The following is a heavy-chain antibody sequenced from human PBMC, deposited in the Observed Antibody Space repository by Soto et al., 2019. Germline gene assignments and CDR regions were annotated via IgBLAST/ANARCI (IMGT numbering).Heavy chain of an antibody. J-gene: IGHJ5*02. V-gene: IGHV1-18*01. Sequence: QVQLVQSGAEVKKPGASVKVSCKASGYTFTSYGLSWVRQAPGQGLEWMGRISAYNYNTNYAQKLXXRXXMTTDTSTSTAYMELRSLRSDDTAVYYCARVVGALGRWFDPGGQGTLVTVSS. CDR3: ARVVGALGRWFDP. CDR1: GYTFTSYG. CDR2: ISAYNYNT. D-gene: IGHD1-26*01.